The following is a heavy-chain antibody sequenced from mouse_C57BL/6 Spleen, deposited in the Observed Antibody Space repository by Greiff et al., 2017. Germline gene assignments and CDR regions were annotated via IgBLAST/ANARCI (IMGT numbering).Heavy chain of an antibody. J-gene: IGHJ4*01. CDR1: GYTFTDYN. D-gene: IGHD1-1*01. V-gene: IGHV1-22*01. CDR2: INPNNGGT. CDR3: ARGDYYGPYYYAMDY. Sequence: VQLQQSGPELVKPGASVKMSCKASGYTFTDYNMHWVKQSHGKSLEWIGYINPNNGGTSYNQKFKGKATLTVNKSSSTAYMERRSLTSEDSAVYYCARGDYYGPYYYAMDYWGQGTSVTVAS.